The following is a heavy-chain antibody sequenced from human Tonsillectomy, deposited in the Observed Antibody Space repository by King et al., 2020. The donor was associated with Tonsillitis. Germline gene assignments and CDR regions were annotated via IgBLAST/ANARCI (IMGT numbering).Heavy chain of an antibody. V-gene: IGHV1-2*02. D-gene: IGHD1-26*01. J-gene: IGHJ3*02. CDR3: AREWEDDAFDI. CDR2: INPKSGGT. Sequence: VQLVESGAEVKKPGASVKVSCKASGYIFSGHYLHWVRQAPGQGLEWMGWINPKSGGTKYAQKYQGRVTMTRDTSTTTAYMELIRLRFDETAVYYCAREWEDDAFDIWGQGTMVTVSS. CDR1: GYIFSGHY.